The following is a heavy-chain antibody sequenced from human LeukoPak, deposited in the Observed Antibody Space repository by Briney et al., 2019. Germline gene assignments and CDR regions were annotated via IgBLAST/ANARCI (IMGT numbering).Heavy chain of an antibody. CDR3: AKGAAGGAVAGTQYFQH. CDR2: ISGSGGST. CDR1: GFTFSSYA. D-gene: IGHD6-19*01. J-gene: IGHJ1*01. Sequence: GGSLRLSCAASGFTFSSYAMSWVRQAPGKGLEWVSVISGSGGSTYYADSVKGRFTISRDNSKNTLYLQMNSLRAEDTAVSYCAKGAAGGAVAGTQYFQHWGQGTLVTVSS. V-gene: IGHV3-23*01.